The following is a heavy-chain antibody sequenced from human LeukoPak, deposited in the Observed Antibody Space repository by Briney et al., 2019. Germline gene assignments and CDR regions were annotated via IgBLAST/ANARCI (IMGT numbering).Heavy chain of an antibody. D-gene: IGHD4-17*01. Sequence: SETLSLTCTVSGGSVSSYYWSWIRQPPGKGLEWIGYMYYSGSTNYNPSLKSRVTISVDTSKNQFSLKLSSVTAADTAVYYCARAKVTTVFDYWGQGTLVTVSS. J-gene: IGHJ4*02. CDR1: GGSVSSYY. V-gene: IGHV4-59*02. CDR2: MYYSGST. CDR3: ARAKVTTVFDY.